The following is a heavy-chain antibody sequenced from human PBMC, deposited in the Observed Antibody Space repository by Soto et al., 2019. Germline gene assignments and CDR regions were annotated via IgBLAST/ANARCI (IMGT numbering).Heavy chain of an antibody. CDR2: IFRTGST. V-gene: IGHV4-4*02. J-gene: IGHJ4*02. CDR1: GGSISSETW. Sequence: QVQLQESGPGVVKPSETLSLTCAVSGGSISSETWWSWVRQPPGKGLEWIGEIFRTGSTNYNPSLKSRVTISLDKSKNQFSLKLSSVTAADTAVYYCARVAPALDYWGQGTLVTVSS. CDR3: ARVAPALDY.